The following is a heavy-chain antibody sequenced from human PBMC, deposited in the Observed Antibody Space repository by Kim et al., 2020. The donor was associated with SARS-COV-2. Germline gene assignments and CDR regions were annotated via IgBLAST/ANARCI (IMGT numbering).Heavy chain of an antibody. J-gene: IGHJ5*02. V-gene: IGHV5-51*01. CDR1: GYSFTSYW. CDR3: ARRGGYCSGGSCFNWFDP. Sequence: GESLKISCKGSGYSFTSYWIGWVRQMPGKGLEWMGIIYPGDSDTRYSPSFQGQVTISADKSISTAYLQWSSLKASDTAMYYCARRGGYCSGGSCFNWFDPCGQGTLVTVSS. D-gene: IGHD2-15*01. CDR2: IYPGDSDT.